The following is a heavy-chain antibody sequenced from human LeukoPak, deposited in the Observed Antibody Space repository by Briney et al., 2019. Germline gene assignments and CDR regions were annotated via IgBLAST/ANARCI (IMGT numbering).Heavy chain of an antibody. D-gene: IGHD4-17*01. V-gene: IGHV3-48*01. CDR2: ISSSSSTI. CDR1: GFTVSSNE. Sequence: GGSLRLSCAASGFTVSSNEMNWVRQAPGKGLEWVSYISSSSSTIYYADSVKGRFTISRDNAKNSLYLQMNSLRAEDTAVYYCARDSDYGDAFDIWGQGTMVTVSS. J-gene: IGHJ3*02. CDR3: ARDSDYGDAFDI.